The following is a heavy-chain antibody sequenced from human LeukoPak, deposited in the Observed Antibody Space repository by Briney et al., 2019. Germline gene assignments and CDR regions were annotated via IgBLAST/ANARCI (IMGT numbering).Heavy chain of an antibody. CDR3: ASGIAVAGQNFDY. CDR2: INQDGTEK. V-gene: IGHV3-7*01. Sequence: TGGSLRLSCAASGFTFTTYWMTWVRQAPGKGLEGVANINQDGTEKYYVDSVKGRFTISRDNAKNSLYLQMNSLRAEDTAVYYCASGIAVAGQNFDYWGQGTLVTVSS. J-gene: IGHJ4*02. CDR1: GFTFTTYW. D-gene: IGHD6-19*01.